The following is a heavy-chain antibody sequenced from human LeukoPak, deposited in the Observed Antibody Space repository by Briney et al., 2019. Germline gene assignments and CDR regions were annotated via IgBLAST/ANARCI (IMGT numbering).Heavy chain of an antibody. D-gene: IGHD6-13*01. CDR2: ISGSGDTI. J-gene: IGHJ4*02. Sequence: GRSLRLSCAASGFTFSDYYMTWIRQAPGNGLEWVSYISGSGDTISYADSVKGRFTISRDNAKNSLYLQVNSLRAEDTAVYYCARVGVIAAAGTYDYWAREPWSPSPQ. CDR3: ARVGVIAAAGTYDY. V-gene: IGHV3-11*01. CDR1: GFTFSDYY.